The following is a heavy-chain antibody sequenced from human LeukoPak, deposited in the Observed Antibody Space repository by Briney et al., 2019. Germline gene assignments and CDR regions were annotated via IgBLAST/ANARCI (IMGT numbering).Heavy chain of an antibody. CDR1: GYTFTSYG. D-gene: IGHD5-12*01. J-gene: IGHJ4*02. CDR2: ISAYNGNT. V-gene: IGHV1-18*01. CDR3: TRSVRRGSIDY. Sequence: ASVKVSCKASGYTFTSYGISWVRQAPGQGLEWMGWISAYNGNTNYAQKLQGRVTMTTDTSTSTAYMELSSLRSEDTAVYYCTRSVRRGSIDYWGPGTLVTVSS.